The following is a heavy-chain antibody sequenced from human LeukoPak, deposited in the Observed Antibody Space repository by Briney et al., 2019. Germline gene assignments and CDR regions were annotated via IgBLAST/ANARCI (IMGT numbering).Heavy chain of an antibody. V-gene: IGHV3-53*01. J-gene: IGHJ4*02. CDR3: ERELRSETYRSYYFDY. Sequence: GGSLRLSCAASGFTVSINYMNWVRQAPGKGLEWVSIIYGGGSTCYADSVKGRFTISRDHSKNTLYLQMNSLRAEDTAVHYCERELRSETYRSYYFDYWGQGTLVTVSS. CDR2: IYGGGST. CDR1: GFTVSINY.